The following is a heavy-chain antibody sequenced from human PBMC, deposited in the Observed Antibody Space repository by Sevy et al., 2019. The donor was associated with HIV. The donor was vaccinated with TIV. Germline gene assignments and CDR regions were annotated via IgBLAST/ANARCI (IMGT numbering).Heavy chain of an antibody. D-gene: IGHD3-22*01. CDR3: ATAPGYYDSAPFDY. V-gene: IGHV3-15*01. J-gene: IGHJ4*02. CDR1: GFTFNNAW. CDR2: IKSKIDGETT. Sequence: GGSLKLSCAVSGFTFNNAWMNWVRQAPGTGLQWVGLIKSKIDGETTDYAAPVKGRFTISRDDSKNTLFLQMNSLKIEDTAVYYCATAPGYYDSAPFDYWGPGTLVTVSS.